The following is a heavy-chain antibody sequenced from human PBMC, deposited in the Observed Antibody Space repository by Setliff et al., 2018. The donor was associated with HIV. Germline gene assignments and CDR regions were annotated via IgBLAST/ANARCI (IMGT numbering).Heavy chain of an antibody. J-gene: IGHJ4*02. V-gene: IGHV4-38-2*02. CDR3: GRWGHGYNSYDH. CDR1: GDSISSDFY. Sequence: SETLSLTCTVSGDSISSDFYWGWIRQPSGKGLEWIGTTYYDGSTIYNPSLNSRVTMSVDTSKNQFSLTLRSLTAADTAVYYCGRWGHGYNSYDHWGQGTLVTAPQ. CDR2: TYYDGST. D-gene: IGHD5-12*01.